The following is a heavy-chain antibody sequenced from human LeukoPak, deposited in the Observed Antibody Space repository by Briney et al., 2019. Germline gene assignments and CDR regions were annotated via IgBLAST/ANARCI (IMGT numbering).Heavy chain of an antibody. CDR2: INHSGST. Sequence: KPSETLSLTCAVYGGSFSGYYWSWIRQPPGKGLEWIGEINHSGSTNYNPSLKSRVTISVDTSKNQFSLKLSSVTAADTAVYYCAREPIAVAGVDYWGQGTLVTVSS. J-gene: IGHJ4*02. CDR1: GGSFSGYY. V-gene: IGHV4-34*01. D-gene: IGHD6-19*01. CDR3: AREPIAVAGVDY.